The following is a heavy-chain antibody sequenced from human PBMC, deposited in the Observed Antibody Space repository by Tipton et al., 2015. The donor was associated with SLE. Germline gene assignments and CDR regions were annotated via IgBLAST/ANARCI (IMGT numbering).Heavy chain of an antibody. CDR1: GGSISSHY. V-gene: IGHV4-59*11. CDR2: IYYSGNT. Sequence: TLSLTCTVSGGSISSHYWSWIRQPPGKGLEWIGYIYYSGNTNYNPSLKSRVTISVDTSKNQFSLKLSSVTAADTAVYYCAREDGSSWYYYWGQGTLVTVSS. CDR3: AREDGSSWYYY. D-gene: IGHD6-13*01. J-gene: IGHJ4*02.